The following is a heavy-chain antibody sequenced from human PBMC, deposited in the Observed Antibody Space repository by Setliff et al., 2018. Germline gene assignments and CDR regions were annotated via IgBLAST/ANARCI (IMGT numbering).Heavy chain of an antibody. CDR1: GFTFSSYS. Sequence: GGSLSLSCAASGFTFSSYSMNWVRQAPGKGLEWVSSISSSSSYIYYADSVKGRFTISRDNAKNSLYLQMNSLRAEDTAVYCCARDPGYGSGIYHYYYYHKDVWGKGTTVTVSS. V-gene: IGHV3-21*01. CDR2: ISSSSSYI. J-gene: IGHJ6*03. CDR3: ARDPGYGSGIYHYYYYHKDV. D-gene: IGHD3-10*01.